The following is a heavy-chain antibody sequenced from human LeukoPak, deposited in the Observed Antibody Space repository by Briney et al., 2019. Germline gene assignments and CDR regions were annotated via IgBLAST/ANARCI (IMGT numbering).Heavy chain of an antibody. J-gene: IGHJ4*02. Sequence: SETLSLTCTVSGGSISSYYWSWIRQPPGKGLEWIGEINHSGSTNYNPSLKSRVTISVDTSKNQFSLKLSSVTAADTAVYYCARIGDILVRYYFDYWGQGTLVTVSS. V-gene: IGHV4-34*01. CDR1: GGSISSYY. CDR2: INHSGST. CDR3: ARIGDILVRYYFDY. D-gene: IGHD3-9*01.